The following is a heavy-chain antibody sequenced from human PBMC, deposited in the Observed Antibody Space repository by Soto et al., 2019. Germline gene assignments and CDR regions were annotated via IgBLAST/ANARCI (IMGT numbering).Heavy chain of an antibody. CDR3: ARSSRVLVGGVMTSFDI. Sequence: QVQLVQSGDEVKKPGASVKVSCKASGYTFTSYGITWVRQAPGQGLEWMGWISGDKGNTNYAQKRKGGVIMTTDTSTSTAYMELRSLRSDDTAVYYCARSSRVLVGGVMTSFDIWGLGTMVTVS. J-gene: IGHJ3*02. V-gene: IGHV1-18*01. CDR1: GYTFTSYG. CDR2: ISGDKGNT. D-gene: IGHD3-16*01.